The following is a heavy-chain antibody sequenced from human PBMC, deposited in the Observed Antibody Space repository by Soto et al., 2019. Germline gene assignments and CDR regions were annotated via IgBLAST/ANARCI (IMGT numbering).Heavy chain of an antibody. D-gene: IGHD3-3*01. V-gene: IGHV1-3*01. J-gene: IGHJ4*02. CDR1: GYTFTSYA. CDR3: ARVASGYDFWTPTYFDY. Sequence: ASVKVSCKASGYTFTSYAMHWVRQAPGQRLEWMGWINAGNGNTKYSQKFQGRVTITRDTSASAAYMELSSLRSEDTAVYYCARVASGYDFWTPTYFDYWGQGTLVTVSS. CDR2: INAGNGNT.